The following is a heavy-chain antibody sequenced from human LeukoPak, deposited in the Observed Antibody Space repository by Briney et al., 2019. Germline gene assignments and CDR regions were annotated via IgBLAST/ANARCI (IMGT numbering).Heavy chain of an antibody. CDR3: ASLRGISGDNRIFDY. CDR2: INPNSGGT. Sequence: ASVKVSCKASGYTFTGYYMHWVRQAPGQGLEWMGWINPNSGGTNYAQKFQGRATMTRDTSISTAYMELSRLRSDDTAVYYCASLRGISGDNRIFDYWGQGTLVTVSS. V-gene: IGHV1-2*02. J-gene: IGHJ4*02. D-gene: IGHD3-3*02. CDR1: GYTFTGYY.